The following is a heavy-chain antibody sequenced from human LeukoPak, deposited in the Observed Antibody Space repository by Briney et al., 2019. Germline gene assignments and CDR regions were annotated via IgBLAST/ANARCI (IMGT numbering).Heavy chain of an antibody. CDR3: ARHSLYGDVDY. CDR1: GGSISSHF. J-gene: IGHJ4*02. D-gene: IGHD4-17*01. V-gene: IGHV4-59*08. CDR2: IYYSGSL. Sequence: SETLSLTCTVSGGSISSHFWSWIRQPPGKGLEWIGYIYYSGSLNYNPSLKSRVTISLDTAKNQFSLKMRSVTAADTAVYYCARHSLYGDVDYWGQGTLVTVSS.